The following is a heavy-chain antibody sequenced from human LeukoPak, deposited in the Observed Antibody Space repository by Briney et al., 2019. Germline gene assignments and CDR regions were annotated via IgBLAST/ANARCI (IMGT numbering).Heavy chain of an antibody. CDR2: ISAYNGNT. D-gene: IGHD3-22*01. CDR1: GYTFTSYG. CDR3: ARDSRITMIPYDAFDI. V-gene: IGHV1-18*01. J-gene: IGHJ3*02. Sequence: ASVKVSCKASGYTFTSYGISWVRQAPGQGLEWMGWISAYNGNTNYAQKLQGRVTMTTDTSTSTAYMELRSLRSDDTAVYYCARDSRITMIPYDAFDIWGQGTMVTVSS.